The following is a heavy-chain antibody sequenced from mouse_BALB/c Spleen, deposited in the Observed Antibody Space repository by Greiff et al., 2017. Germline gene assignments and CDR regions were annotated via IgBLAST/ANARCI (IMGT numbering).Heavy chain of an antibody. CDR2: INPSTGYT. V-gene: IGHV1-7*01. J-gene: IGHJ4*01. Sequence: VQRVESGAELAKPGASVKMSCKASGYTFTSYWMHWVKQRPGQGLEWIGYINPSTGYTEYNQKFKDKATLTADKSSSTAYMQLSSLTSEDSAVYYCGIRRDYAMDYWGQGTSVTVSS. CDR1: GYTFTSYW. CDR3: GIRRDYAMDY. D-gene: IGHD2-12*01.